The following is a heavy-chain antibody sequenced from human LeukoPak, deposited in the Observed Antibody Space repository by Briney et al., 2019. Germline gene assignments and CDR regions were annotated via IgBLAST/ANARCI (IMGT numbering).Heavy chain of an antibody. CDR2: IKQDGSEK. CDR1: GFTFSSYW. D-gene: IGHD6-13*01. V-gene: IGHV3-7*01. CDR3: AKDRVTAAGYYFDC. Sequence: GGSLRLSCAASGFTFSSYWMSWVRQAPGKGLEWVANIKQDGSEKYYVDSVKGRFTISRDNAKNSLYLQMNTLRAEDTAVYYCAKDRVTAAGYYFDCWGQGTLVTVSS. J-gene: IGHJ4*02.